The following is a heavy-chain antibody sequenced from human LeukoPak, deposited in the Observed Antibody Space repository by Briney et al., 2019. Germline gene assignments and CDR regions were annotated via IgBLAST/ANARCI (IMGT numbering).Heavy chain of an antibody. CDR1: GFTFSSYW. CDR2: IKQDGSEK. V-gene: IGHV3-7*01. J-gene: IGHJ5*02. D-gene: IGHD3-10*01. CDR3: AREVKRITMVRGVRYNWFDP. Sequence: PGGSLRLSCAASGFTFSSYWMSWVRQAPGKGLEGVANIKQDGSEKYYVDSVKGRFTISRDNAKNSLYLQMKSLRAEDTAVYYCAREVKRITMVRGVRYNWFDPWGQGTLVTVSS.